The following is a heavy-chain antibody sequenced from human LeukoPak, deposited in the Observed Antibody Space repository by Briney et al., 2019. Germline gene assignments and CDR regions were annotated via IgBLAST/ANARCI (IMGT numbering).Heavy chain of an antibody. V-gene: IGHV4-4*02. D-gene: IGHD1-26*01. J-gene: IGHJ4*02. CDR3: VRCGSYCLDY. Sequence: PSETLSLTCGVSGGSISNGNWWSWVRQPPGKGLEWIGEKYRTGSANYNPSLKSRVTISVDKSKNQFSLSLNSVTAADTAVYYCVRCGSYCLDYWGQGTLVTVSS. CDR1: GGSISNGNW. CDR2: KYRTGSA.